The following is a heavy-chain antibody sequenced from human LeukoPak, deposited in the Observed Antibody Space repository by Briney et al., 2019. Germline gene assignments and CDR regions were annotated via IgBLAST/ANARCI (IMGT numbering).Heavy chain of an antibody. Sequence: ASVKVSCKDSRYTFTSYDINWVRQATGQGLEWMGWMHPNSGNTGHAQKFQGRVTMTRNTSISTAYMELSSLRSEDTAVYYCARENYYDSSGYFLPFDPWGQGTLVTVSS. J-gene: IGHJ5*02. D-gene: IGHD3-22*01. CDR3: ARENYYDSSGYFLPFDP. CDR2: MHPNSGNT. V-gene: IGHV1-8*01. CDR1: RYTFTSYD.